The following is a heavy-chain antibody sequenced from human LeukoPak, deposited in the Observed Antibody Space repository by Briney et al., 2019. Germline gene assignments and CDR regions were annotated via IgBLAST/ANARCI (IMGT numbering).Heavy chain of an antibody. V-gene: IGHV3-21*01. Sequence: PGGSLRLSCAASGFTFSSYSMNWVRQAPGKGLEWVSSISSSSSYIYYADSVKGRFTISRDNAKNSLYLQMNSLRAEDTAVYYCAREKEGHVDTVMVGGLVDYWGQGTLVTVSS. CDR1: GFTFSSYS. CDR2: ISSSSSYI. CDR3: AREKEGHVDTVMVGGLVDY. J-gene: IGHJ4*02. D-gene: IGHD5-18*01.